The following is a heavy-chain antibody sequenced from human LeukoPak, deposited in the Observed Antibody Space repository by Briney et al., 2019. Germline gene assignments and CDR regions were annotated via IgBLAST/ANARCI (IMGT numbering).Heavy chain of an antibody. V-gene: IGHV1-2*02. D-gene: IGHD3-9*01. CDR1: GYTFTGYY. CDR2: INPNSGGT. CDR3: ARDSPPDILTGYYWY. J-gene: IGHJ4*02. Sequence: ASVKVSCKASGYTFTGYYMHWVRQAPGQGLEWMGWINPNSGGTNYAQKFQGRVTMTRDTSISTAYMELSRPRSDDTAVYYCARDSPPDILTGYYWYWGQGTLVTVSS.